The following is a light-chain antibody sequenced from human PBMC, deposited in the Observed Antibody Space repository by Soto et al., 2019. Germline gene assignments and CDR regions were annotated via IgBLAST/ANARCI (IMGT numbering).Light chain of an antibody. CDR3: AAWEDSLNGPV. Sequence: QPVLTRPPSASGTPGQRVTISCSGSSSNIGRNTVTWYQQLPGTAPKLIIYSSNQRPSGVPDRFSGSKSGTSASLAISGHQTEDESDYYCAAWEDSLNGPVFGGGTKVTVL. CDR2: SSN. J-gene: IGLJ2*01. CDR1: SSNIGRNT. V-gene: IGLV1-44*01.